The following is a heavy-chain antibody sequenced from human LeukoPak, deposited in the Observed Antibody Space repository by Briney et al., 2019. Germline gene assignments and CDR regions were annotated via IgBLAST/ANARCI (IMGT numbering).Heavy chain of an antibody. CDR1: GFTFSSYA. CDR2: ISYDGSNK. J-gene: IGHJ4*02. V-gene: IGHV3-30*04. Sequence: GRSLRLSCAASGFTFSSYAMHWVRQAPGKGLEWVAVISYDGSNKYYADSVKGRFTISRDNSKNTLYLQMNSLRAEDTAVYYCARDPLALSMIVVVTLGYWGQGTLVTVSS. D-gene: IGHD3-22*01. CDR3: ARDPLALSMIVVVTLGY.